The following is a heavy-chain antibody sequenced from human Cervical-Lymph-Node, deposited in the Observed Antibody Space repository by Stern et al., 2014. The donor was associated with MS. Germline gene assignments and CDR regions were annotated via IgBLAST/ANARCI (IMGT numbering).Heavy chain of an antibody. Sequence: QLQLQESGSGLVKPSQTLSLTCAVSGGSISSGGYSGSWIRQPPGKGLEWLGCIYHSGSTYYNPSLKSRVTISVDRSKNQFPLKLSSVTAADTAVYYCARSSTVTPNAFDIWGQGTMVTVSS. CDR1: GGSISSGGYS. V-gene: IGHV4-30-2*01. D-gene: IGHD4-17*01. J-gene: IGHJ3*02. CDR2: IYHSGST. CDR3: ARSSTVTPNAFDI.